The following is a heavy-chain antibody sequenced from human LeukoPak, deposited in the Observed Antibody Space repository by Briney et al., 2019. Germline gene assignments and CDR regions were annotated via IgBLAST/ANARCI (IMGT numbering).Heavy chain of an antibody. J-gene: IGHJ4*02. CDR3: ARHIAAAGEAFDH. V-gene: IGHV4-39*01. D-gene: IGHD6-13*01. Sequence: SETLSLTCTVSGGSISSSSYYWGWIRQPPGKGLEWIGSIYYSGSTYYNPSLKSRVTISVDTSKNQFSLKLSSVTAADTAVYYCARHIAAAGEAFDHWGQGTLVTVSS. CDR1: GGSISSSSYY. CDR2: IYYSGST.